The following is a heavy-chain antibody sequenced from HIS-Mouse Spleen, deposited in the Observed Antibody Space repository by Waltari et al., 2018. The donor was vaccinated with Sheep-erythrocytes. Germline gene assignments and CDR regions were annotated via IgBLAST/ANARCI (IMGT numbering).Heavy chain of an antibody. CDR2: IYWNDDK. Sequence: QITLKESGPTLVKPTQTLTLTCPFSGFSLSTSGVGVGWIRQPPGKALEWLALIYWNDDKRYSPSLKSRLTITKDTSKNQVVLTMTNMDPVDTATYYCAHRQSAAAGTFNWFDPWGQGTLVTVSS. CDR3: AHRQSAAAGTFNWFDP. V-gene: IGHV2-5*01. D-gene: IGHD6-13*01. J-gene: IGHJ5*02. CDR1: GFSLSTSGVG.